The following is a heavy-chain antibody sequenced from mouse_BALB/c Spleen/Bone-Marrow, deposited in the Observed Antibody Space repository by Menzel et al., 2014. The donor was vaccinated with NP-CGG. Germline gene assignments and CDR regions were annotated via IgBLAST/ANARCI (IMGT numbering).Heavy chain of an antibody. CDR1: GYTFTSQW. CDR2: IDPSDSYT. D-gene: IGHD3-2*02. Sequence: QVQLQQPGAELVKPGASVKMSCKASGYTFTSQWMHWVKQRPGQGLEWIGVIDPSDSYTSYNQKFKGKATLTVDTSSSTAYMQLSSLTSEDSAVYYCTRSGYGNYYAMDYWGQGTSVTVSS. J-gene: IGHJ4*01. CDR3: TRSGYGNYYAMDY. V-gene: IGHV1S127*01.